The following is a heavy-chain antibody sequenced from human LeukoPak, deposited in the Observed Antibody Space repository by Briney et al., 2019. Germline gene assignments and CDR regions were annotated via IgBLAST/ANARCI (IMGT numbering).Heavy chain of an antibody. V-gene: IGHV1-69*05. J-gene: IGHJ4*02. D-gene: IGHD6-13*01. CDR2: IISIFGTA. CDR1: GGTLISYA. Sequence: SVIVSCRACGGTLISYAISWVRRARGRGREWMGGIISIFGTANYAEKFQGRVTITTDESTSTAYMEVSSLISEDTAVYYCARGLAAAGKHVFDYWGQGTLVSVFS. CDR3: ARGLAAAGKHVFDY.